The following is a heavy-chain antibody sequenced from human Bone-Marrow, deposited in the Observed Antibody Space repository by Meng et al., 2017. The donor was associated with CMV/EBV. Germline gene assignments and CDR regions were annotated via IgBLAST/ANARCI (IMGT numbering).Heavy chain of an antibody. Sequence: SETLSLTCKVSGGSISSYYWSWIRQPPGKGLEWIGSIYHSGSTYYNPSLKSRVTISVDTSKNQFSLKLSSVTAADTAVYYCARFGGWYGMGDYWGQGTLVTVAS. CDR1: GGSISSYY. CDR2: IYHSGST. D-gene: IGHD6-19*01. CDR3: ARFGGWYGMGDY. V-gene: IGHV4-59*08. J-gene: IGHJ4*02.